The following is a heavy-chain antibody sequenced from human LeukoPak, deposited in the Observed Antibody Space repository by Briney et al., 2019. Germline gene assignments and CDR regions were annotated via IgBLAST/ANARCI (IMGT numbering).Heavy chain of an antibody. V-gene: IGHV3-21*01. D-gene: IGHD2-15*01. CDR1: GFTFSIYS. CDR2: ITASGAYI. Sequence: GRSLRLSCAASGFTFSIYSMNWVRQAPGKGLAGVSSITASGAYIYYADSVKGRLTISRDSAKDSLYLQMDSLRAEDTSIYFCARARTGGTWSFDPWGQGTLVTVSS. CDR3: ARARTGGTWSFDP. J-gene: IGHJ5*02.